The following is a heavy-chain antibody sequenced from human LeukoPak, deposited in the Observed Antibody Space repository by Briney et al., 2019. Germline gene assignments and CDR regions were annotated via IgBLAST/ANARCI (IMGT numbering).Heavy chain of an antibody. D-gene: IGHD2-21*02. CDR3: AKVSDPYCGGDCYSGGVDY. CDR2: INSDGSST. V-gene: IGHV3-74*01. Sequence: GGSLRLSCAASAFTFSSYFMHWVRQAPGKGLVWVSRINSDGSSTNYADSVKGRFTISRDNSKNTLYLQMNSLRAEDTAVYYCAKVSDPYCGGDCYSGGVDYWGQGTLVTVSS. J-gene: IGHJ4*02. CDR1: AFTFSSYF.